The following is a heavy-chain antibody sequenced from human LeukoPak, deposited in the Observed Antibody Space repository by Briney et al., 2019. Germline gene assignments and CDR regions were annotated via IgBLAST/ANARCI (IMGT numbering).Heavy chain of an antibody. CDR1: GGSISSYY. J-gene: IGHJ4*02. Sequence: PSETLSLTCTVSGGSISSYYWSWIRQPAGKGLEWIGRIYSSGSANYSPSLKSRVTMSVDTSKYQFSLKLRSVTAADTAVYYCARGTDGDYVDYWGQGTLVTVSS. D-gene: IGHD4-17*01. CDR3: ARGTDGDYVDY. V-gene: IGHV4-4*07. CDR2: IYSSGSA.